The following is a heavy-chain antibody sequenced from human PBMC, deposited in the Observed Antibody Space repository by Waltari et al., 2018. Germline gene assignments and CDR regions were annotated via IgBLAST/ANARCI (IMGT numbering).Heavy chain of an antibody. V-gene: IGHV4-38-2*01. CDR1: GYSISNGLY. J-gene: IGHJ4*02. CDR3: ARMDFWSGYDY. CDR2: IYYSGTT. D-gene: IGHD3-3*01. Sequence: QVQLHESGPGLVRPSETVSLTCDVSGYSISNGLYWGWIRQPPGKGLEWIANIYYSGTTYYNPALRGRVTSSVDTSKNVFSLKLRAVTAADTAIYYCARMDFWSGYDYGGPGTLLSVSS.